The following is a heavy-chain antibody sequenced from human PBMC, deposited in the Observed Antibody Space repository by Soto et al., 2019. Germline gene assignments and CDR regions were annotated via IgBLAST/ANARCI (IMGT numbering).Heavy chain of an antibody. CDR1: GFTFSSYG. CDR3: ARDPADPTPYYYYYYMDV. CDR2: IRISGSTI. D-gene: IGHD6-19*01. J-gene: IGHJ6*03. V-gene: IGHV3-48*04. Sequence: PGGSLRLSCAASGFTFSSYGMHWVRQAPGKGLEWVSYIRISGSTIYYADSVKGRFTISRDNAKNSLYLQMNSLRAEDTAVYYCARDPADPTPYYYYYYMDVWGKGTTVTVSS.